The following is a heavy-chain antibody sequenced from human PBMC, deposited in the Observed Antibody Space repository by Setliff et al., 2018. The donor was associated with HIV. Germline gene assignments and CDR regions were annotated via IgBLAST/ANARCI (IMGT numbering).Heavy chain of an antibody. CDR1: GFTFSSYA. Sequence: PGGSLRLSCAASGFTFSSYAMSWVRQAPGKGLEWVSAISGSGGSTYYADSVKGRFTISRDNSKNTLYLQMNSLRAEDTAVYYCAKDLSPGTSSGWYTAFDYWGQGTLVTVSS. CDR3: AKDLSPGTSSGWYTAFDY. CDR2: ISGSGGST. V-gene: IGHV3-23*01. D-gene: IGHD6-19*01. J-gene: IGHJ4*02.